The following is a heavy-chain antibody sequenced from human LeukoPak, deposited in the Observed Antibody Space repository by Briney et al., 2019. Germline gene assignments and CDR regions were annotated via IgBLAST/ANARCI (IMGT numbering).Heavy chain of an antibody. CDR2: IYNSGTT. CDR1: GGSINSDGYY. V-gene: IGHV4-31*03. D-gene: IGHD5-12*01. Sequence: SETLSLTCIVSGGSINSDGYYWGWIRQHPGKGLEWIGYIYNSGTTYYNPSPKSRVIISIDTSRTQFSLKLSSVTAADTAVYYCARTNSGYYSNFDLWGQGTLVTVSS. CDR3: ARTNSGYYSNFDL. J-gene: IGHJ4*02.